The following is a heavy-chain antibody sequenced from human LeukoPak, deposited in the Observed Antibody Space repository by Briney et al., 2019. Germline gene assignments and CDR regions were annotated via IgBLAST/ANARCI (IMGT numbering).Heavy chain of an antibody. D-gene: IGHD3-9*01. J-gene: IGHJ4*02. CDR2: IGRQGDSDAT. CDR3: AGDYNFLTGLNY. V-gene: IGHV3-73*01. CDR1: GLTFSGSG. Sequence: GGSLSLSCAASGLTFSGSGIHWVRQASGKGLEWLGRIGRQGDSDATRYAASLKGKFTISRVDSRNTAYLQMNSLKTEDTAVYYCAGDYNFLTGLNYWGQGTLVTVSS.